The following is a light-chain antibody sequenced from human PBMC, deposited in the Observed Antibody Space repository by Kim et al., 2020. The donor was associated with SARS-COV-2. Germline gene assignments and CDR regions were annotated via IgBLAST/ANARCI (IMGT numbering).Light chain of an antibody. V-gene: IGLV3-1*01. CDR1: ELGHKY. Sequence: SYELTQPPSVSVSPGQTASITCFGGELGHKYVSWYQQKPGQSPVLVIYQNNERPSGIPERFSGSNSGDTATLTISGTQAMDETDYYCQAWDSSTGYVFG. CDR2: QNN. CDR3: QAWDSSTGYV. J-gene: IGLJ1*01.